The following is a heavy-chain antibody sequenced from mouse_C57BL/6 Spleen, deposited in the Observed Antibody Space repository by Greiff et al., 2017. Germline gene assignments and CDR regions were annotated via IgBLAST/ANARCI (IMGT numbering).Heavy chain of an antibody. CDR1: GFTFSDYG. CDR3: ARPYYMIRYFEV. V-gene: IGHV5-17*01. J-gene: IGHJ1*03. Sequence: EVKLMESGGGLVQPGGSLKLSCAASGFTFSDYGMHWVRQAPEKGLEWAAYISSGSSTISYADTVKGRFTISSDNAKNTLFLQMTSLRSEDTAMYYCARPYYMIRYFEVWGTGTTVTVSS. CDR2: ISSGSSTI. D-gene: IGHD2-10*01.